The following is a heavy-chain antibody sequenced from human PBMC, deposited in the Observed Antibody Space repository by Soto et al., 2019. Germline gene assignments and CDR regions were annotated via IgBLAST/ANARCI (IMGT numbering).Heavy chain of an antibody. CDR2: VYPSDSDT. J-gene: IGHJ3*02. V-gene: IGHV5-51*01. CDR3: GSRSGYGDADAVDI. D-gene: IGHD4-17*01. Sequence: PGESLKISCKGSGYTFTNYWIGWVRQMPGKGPEWMGIVYPSDSDTRYSPSLQGQVTISADKSISTAYLQWSSLKASDTAMYYCGSRSGYGDADAVDIWGQGTMVTVSS. CDR1: GYTFTNYW.